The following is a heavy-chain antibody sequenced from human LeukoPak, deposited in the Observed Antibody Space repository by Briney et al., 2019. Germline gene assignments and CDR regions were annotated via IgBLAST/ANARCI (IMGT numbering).Heavy chain of an antibody. CDR3: ARVGVGDSQAFDI. CDR1: GFTVSSNY. D-gene: IGHD4-17*01. V-gene: IGHV3-53*01. CDR2: IYSGGST. J-gene: IGHJ3*02. Sequence: GGSLRLSCAASGFTVSSNYMSWVRQAPGKGLEWVSVIYSGGSTYYADSVKGRFTISRDNSKNTLYLQMNSLRAEDTAVYYCARVGVGDSQAFDIWGQGTMVTVSS.